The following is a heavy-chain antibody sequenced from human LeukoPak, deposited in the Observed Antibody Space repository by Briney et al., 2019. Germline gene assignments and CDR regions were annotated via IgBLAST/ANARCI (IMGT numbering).Heavy chain of an antibody. CDR2: ISYDGNNI. V-gene: IGHV3-30*04. D-gene: IGHD6-6*01. Sequence: GGSLRLSCAASRFTFSSYTLHWVRRAPGKGLEWVAVISYDGNNIFYGDSVKGRFTISRDNSKNTVYLQMNSLRLEDTAVYYCARDVRATRLRGDALDIWGHGTMVTVSS. J-gene: IGHJ3*02. CDR1: RFTFSSYT. CDR3: ARDVRATRLRGDALDI.